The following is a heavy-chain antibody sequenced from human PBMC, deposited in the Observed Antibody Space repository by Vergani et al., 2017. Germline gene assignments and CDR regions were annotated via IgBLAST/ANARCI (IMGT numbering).Heavy chain of an antibody. CDR2: IYHSGRT. D-gene: IGHD2-21*02. Sequence: QVQLQESGPGLVKPSQTLSLTCTVSGASISSACNFWSWTRQRPGEGLEWIGYIYHSGRTYYSPSLKSRLSISVDTSMNQFSLSLNSVTAADTAVYYCARVTSVLVTVANYYYYYMDVWSKGTTVTVSS. J-gene: IGHJ6*03. CDR1: GASISSACNF. CDR3: ARVTSVLVTVANYYYYYMDV. V-gene: IGHV4-31*03.